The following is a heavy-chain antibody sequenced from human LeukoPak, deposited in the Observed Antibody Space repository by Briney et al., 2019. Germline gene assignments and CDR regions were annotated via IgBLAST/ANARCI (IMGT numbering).Heavy chain of an antibody. Sequence: ASVKVSCKASGYTFIDYYIHWLRQAPGQGLEWMGWINPNSGGTNYAQKFQGRVTMTRDTSISTAYMELSRLRSDDTAVYYCARERNPYSYGYYYYYMDVWGKGTTVTISS. J-gene: IGHJ6*03. CDR3: ARERNPYSYGYYYYYMDV. CDR2: INPNSGGT. V-gene: IGHV1-2*02. D-gene: IGHD5-18*01. CDR1: GYTFIDYY.